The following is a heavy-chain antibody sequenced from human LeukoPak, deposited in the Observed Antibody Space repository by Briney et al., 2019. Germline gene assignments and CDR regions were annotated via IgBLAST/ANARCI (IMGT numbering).Heavy chain of an antibody. CDR3: ARQTEQWLVPSLFDY. Sequence: PSETLSLTYTVSGGSISSSSYYWGWIRQPPGKGLEWIGSIYYSGSTYYNPSLKSRVTISVDTSKNQFSLKLSSVTAADTAVYYCARQTEQWLVPSLFDYWGQGTPVTISS. J-gene: IGHJ4*02. V-gene: IGHV4-39*01. D-gene: IGHD6-19*01. CDR2: IYYSGST. CDR1: GGSISSSSYY.